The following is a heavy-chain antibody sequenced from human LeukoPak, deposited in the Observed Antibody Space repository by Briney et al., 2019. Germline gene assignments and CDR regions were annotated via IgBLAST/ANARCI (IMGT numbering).Heavy chain of an antibody. CDR2: INWNGGST. D-gene: IGHD2-8*02. Sequence: PGGSLRLSCAASGFTFSSYAMSWVRQAPGKGLEWVSGINWNGGSTGYADSVKGRFTISRDNAKNSLYLQMNSLRAEDTALYYCARVVVYAIGAFDIWGQGTMVTVSS. V-gene: IGHV3-20*04. J-gene: IGHJ3*02. CDR3: ARVVVYAIGAFDI. CDR1: GFTFSSYA.